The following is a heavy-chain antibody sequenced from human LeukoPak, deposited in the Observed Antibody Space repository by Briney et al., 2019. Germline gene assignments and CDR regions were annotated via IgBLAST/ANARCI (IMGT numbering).Heavy chain of an antibody. CDR3: ARGGSSWYRGSFQH. CDR1: GYTFTSYD. V-gene: IGHV1-46*01. D-gene: IGHD6-13*01. CDR2: INPSGGST. J-gene: IGHJ1*01. Sequence: ASVKVSCKASGYTFTSYDMHWVRQALGQGLEWMGIINPSGGSTSYAQIFQGRVTMTRDTSTSTVYMGLSSLRSEDTAVYYCARGGSSWYRGSFQHWGQGTLVTVSS.